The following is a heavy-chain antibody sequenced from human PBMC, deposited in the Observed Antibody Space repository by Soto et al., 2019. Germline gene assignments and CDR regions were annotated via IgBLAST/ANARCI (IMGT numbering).Heavy chain of an antibody. V-gene: IGHV1-2*02. Sequence: GASVKVSCKASGYTFTGYHMHWVRQAPGQGLEWMGWINPNSGGTNYAQKFQGRVTMTRDTSISTAYMELSRLRSDDTAVYYCARCEYGGYDGFGWVLYYYGMDVWGQGTTVTVSS. CDR3: ARCEYGGYDGFGWVLYYYGMDV. D-gene: IGHD5-12*01. CDR1: GYTFTGYH. J-gene: IGHJ6*02. CDR2: INPNSGGT.